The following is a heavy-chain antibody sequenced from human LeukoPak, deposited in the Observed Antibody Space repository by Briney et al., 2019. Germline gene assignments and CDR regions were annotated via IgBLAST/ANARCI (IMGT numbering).Heavy chain of an antibody. CDR2: INHSGST. Sequence: SETLSLTCAVYGGSFSGYYWSWIRQPPGKGLEWIGEINHSGSTNYNPSLKSRVTISLDTSKNQFSLKLRSVTAADTAVYYCARGGYSVAAEAFDYWGQGTLVTVSS. V-gene: IGHV4-34*01. CDR1: GGSFSGYY. CDR3: ARGGYSVAAEAFDY. J-gene: IGHJ4*02. D-gene: IGHD6-13*01.